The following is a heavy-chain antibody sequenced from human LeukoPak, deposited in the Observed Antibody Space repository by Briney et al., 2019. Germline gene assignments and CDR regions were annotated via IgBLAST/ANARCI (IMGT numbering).Heavy chain of an antibody. D-gene: IGHD4-17*01. CDR3: AREEGYGDYGIDS. Sequence: GESLQISCKGSGYRFTNYWIGWVRQKPGKGLEWMGIIYPGDYDTRYSPSFQGQVTISVDKSISTAYLQWSSLKASDTAMYYCAREEGYGDYGIDSWGQGTLVTVSS. V-gene: IGHV5-51*01. CDR1: GYRFTNYW. CDR2: IYPGDYDT. J-gene: IGHJ4*02.